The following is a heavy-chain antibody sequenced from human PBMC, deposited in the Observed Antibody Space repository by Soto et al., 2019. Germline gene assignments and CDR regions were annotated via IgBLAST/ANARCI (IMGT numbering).Heavy chain of an antibody. CDR3: AKDLVYYVLLWFGESQPHPYGMDV. V-gene: IGHV3-9*01. J-gene: IGHJ6*02. CDR1: GFTFDDYA. Sequence: GGSLRLSCAASGFTFDDYAMHWVRQAPGKGLEWVSGISWNSGSIGYADSVKGRFTISRDNAKNSLYLQMNSLRAEDTAVYYCAKDLVYYVLLWFGESQPHPYGMDVWGQGTTVTVSS. CDR2: ISWNSGSI. D-gene: IGHD3-10*01.